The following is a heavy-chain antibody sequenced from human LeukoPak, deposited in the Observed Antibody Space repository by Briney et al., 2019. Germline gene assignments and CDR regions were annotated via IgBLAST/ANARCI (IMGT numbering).Heavy chain of an antibody. Sequence: QSGGSLRLSCAASGFTFSSYWMSWVRQAPGKGLEWVANINQDGSQTYYVDSVEGRFTISKDNADNSLYLLMNSLRAEDTAVYYCARGGTTFEHWGQGTLVTVSS. CDR3: ARGGTTFEH. CDR1: GFTFSSYW. V-gene: IGHV3-7*01. J-gene: IGHJ4*02. D-gene: IGHD1-1*01. CDR2: INQDGSQT.